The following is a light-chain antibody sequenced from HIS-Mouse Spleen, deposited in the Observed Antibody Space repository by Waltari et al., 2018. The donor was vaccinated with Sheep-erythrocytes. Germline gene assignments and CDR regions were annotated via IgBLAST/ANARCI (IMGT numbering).Light chain of an antibody. CDR3: CSYAGSYNHV. J-gene: IGLJ1*01. CDR2: GVR. CDR1: SSDVGCYNY. V-gene: IGLV2-11*01. Sequence: QSALTQPRSVSGSPGQSVTISCTGTSSDVGCYNYVSWYQQPPGKAPKLMIYGVRKRPSGVPDRFSVSKSGNTASLNISGLQAEDEADYYCCSYAGSYNHVFATGTKVTVL.